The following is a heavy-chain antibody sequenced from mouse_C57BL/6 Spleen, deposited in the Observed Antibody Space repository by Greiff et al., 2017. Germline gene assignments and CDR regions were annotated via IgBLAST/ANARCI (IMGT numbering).Heavy chain of an antibody. J-gene: IGHJ2*01. CDR2: INYDGSST. Sequence: EVNVVESEGGLVQPGSSMKLSCTASGFTFSDYYMAWVRQVPEKGLEWVANINYDGSSTYYLDSLKSRFIISRDNAKNILYLQMSSLKSEDTATYYCARYSNYYFDYWGQGTTLTVSS. CDR3: ARYSNYYFDY. CDR1: GFTFSDYY. D-gene: IGHD2-5*01. V-gene: IGHV5-16*01.